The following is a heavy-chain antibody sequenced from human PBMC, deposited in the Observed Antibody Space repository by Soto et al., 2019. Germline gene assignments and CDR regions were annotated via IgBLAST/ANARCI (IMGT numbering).Heavy chain of an antibody. J-gene: IGHJ3*02. V-gene: IGHV1-3*01. CDR3: ARVQYSGDDFKQDLDS. Sequence: QVLLVQSGAELKKPGASVKISCKASGYTFTSYLVHWLRQAPGQRLEWMGWIHAANGYTKYSQTFHGRFTITRDTSARTVYMDLSNLRSEDTAVYYCARVQYSGDDFKQDLDSWGQGTVVSVSS. CDR2: IHAANGYT. D-gene: IGHD5-12*01. CDR1: GYTFTSYL.